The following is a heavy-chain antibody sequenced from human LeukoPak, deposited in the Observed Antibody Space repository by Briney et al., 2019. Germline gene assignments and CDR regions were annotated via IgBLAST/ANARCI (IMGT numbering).Heavy chain of an antibody. CDR2: ISYDGSYK. V-gene: IGHV3-30*03. CDR3: ARAAYSSTWYSRYFDL. CDR1: GFTFSSYG. D-gene: IGHD6-13*01. Sequence: PGGSLRLSYAASGFTFSSYGMHWVRQAPGKGLEWVAVISYDGSYKYYPDSVKGRFTISRENAKNSLYLQVNSLRAGDTAVYYCARAAYSSTWYSRYFDLWGRGTLVTVSS. J-gene: IGHJ2*01.